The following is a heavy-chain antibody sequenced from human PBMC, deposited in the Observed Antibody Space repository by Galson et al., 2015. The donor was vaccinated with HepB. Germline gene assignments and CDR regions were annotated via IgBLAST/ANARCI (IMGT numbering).Heavy chain of an antibody. D-gene: IGHD3-3*01. Sequence: SVKVSCKASGGTFSSYAISWVRQAPGQGLEWMGGIIPIFGTANYAQKFQGRVTITADESTSTAYMELSSLRSEDTAVYYCAASWFPYDFWSGEGNWFDPWGQGTLVTVSS. CDR2: IIPIFGTA. CDR1: GGTFSSYA. CDR3: AASWFPYDFWSGEGNWFDP. V-gene: IGHV1-69*13. J-gene: IGHJ5*02.